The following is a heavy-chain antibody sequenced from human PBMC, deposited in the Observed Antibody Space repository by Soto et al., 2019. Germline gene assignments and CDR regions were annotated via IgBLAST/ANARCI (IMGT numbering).Heavy chain of an antibody. J-gene: IGHJ5*02. Sequence: SETLSLTCTVSGGSISSYYWSWIRQPPGKGLEWIGYIYYSGSTNYNPSLKSRVTISVDTSKNQFSLKLSSVTAADTAVYYCARGEPLPIFGDYVWFDPWGQGTLVTVSS. CDR3: ARGEPLPIFGDYVWFDP. V-gene: IGHV4-59*01. D-gene: IGHD4-17*01. CDR2: IYYSGST. CDR1: GGSISSYY.